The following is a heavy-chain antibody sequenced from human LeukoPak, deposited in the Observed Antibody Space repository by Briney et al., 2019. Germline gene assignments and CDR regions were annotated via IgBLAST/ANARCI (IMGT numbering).Heavy chain of an antibody. V-gene: IGHV2-5*02. CDR3: AHRGRLRWGNYFDY. CDR1: GFSLSTSGVG. CDR2: IYWDDDK. Sequence: SGPTLVNPTQTLTLTCTFSGFSLSTSGVGVGWIRQPPGKALEWLALIYWDDDKRYSPSLKSRLTITKDTSKNQVVLTMTYMDPVDTATYYCAHRGRLRWGNYFDYWGQGTLVTVSS. J-gene: IGHJ4*02. D-gene: IGHD5-12*01.